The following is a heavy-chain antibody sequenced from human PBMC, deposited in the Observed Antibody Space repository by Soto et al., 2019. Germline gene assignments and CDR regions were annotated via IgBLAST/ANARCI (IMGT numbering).Heavy chain of an antibody. J-gene: IGHJ3*02. CDR2: ISAYNGNT. CDR3: ARFLRANYYDSGGAAFDI. V-gene: IGHV1-18*01. D-gene: IGHD3-22*01. CDR1: GYTITVDL. Sequence: APVKLACKASGYTITVDLGSRVRQDPGQGLEWMGWISAYNGNTNYAQKLQGRVTMTTDTSTSTAYMELRSLRSDDTAVYYCARFLRANYYDSGGAAFDIWGQGTMVTVSS.